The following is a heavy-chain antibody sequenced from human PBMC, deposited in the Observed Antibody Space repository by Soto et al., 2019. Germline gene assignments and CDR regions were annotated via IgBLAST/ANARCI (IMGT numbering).Heavy chain of an antibody. CDR2: IYYNGDT. CDR1: GGSVSSGNYF. V-gene: IGHV4-39*01. D-gene: IGHD1-20*01. Sequence: QLQLQESGPGLVKPAETLSLKCAVSGGSVSSGNYFWGWIRQPPGKGLERIGNIYYNGDTYYSPCLKSRVTMSVDTAQNPFSLRLTSVTAADTAVYYCARRLIDTWNQGHAFDFWGQGTLVTVSS. CDR3: ARRLIDTWNQGHAFDF. J-gene: IGHJ3*01.